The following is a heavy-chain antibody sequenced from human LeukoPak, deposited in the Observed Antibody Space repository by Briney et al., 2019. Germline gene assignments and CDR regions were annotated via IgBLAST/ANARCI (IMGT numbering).Heavy chain of an antibody. CDR1: GYSISSGYY. D-gene: IGHD3-3*01. CDR3: ARDLGDYWSGFRSYFFDY. Sequence: SETLSLTCTVSGYSISSGYYWGWIRQPPGKGLEWIGSISHSGSTYYNASLKSRVRISVDTSKNQFSLKLSSVTAADTAVYYCARDLGDYWSGFRSYFFDYWGQGTLVTVSS. J-gene: IGHJ4*02. CDR2: ISHSGST. V-gene: IGHV4-38-2*02.